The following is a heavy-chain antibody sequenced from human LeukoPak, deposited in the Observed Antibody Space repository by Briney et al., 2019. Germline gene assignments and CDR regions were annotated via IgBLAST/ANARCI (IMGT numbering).Heavy chain of an antibody. J-gene: IGHJ2*01. CDR3: ARVFIYGDYWYFDL. V-gene: IGHV4-34*01. D-gene: IGHD4-17*01. Sequence: PSETLSLTCAVYGGSFSGYYWSWIRQPPGKGLEWIGEINHSGSTNYNPSLKSRVTISVDTSKNQFSLKLSSVTAADTAVYYCARVFIYGDYWYFDLWGRGTLVTVSS. CDR2: INHSGST. CDR1: GGSFSGYY.